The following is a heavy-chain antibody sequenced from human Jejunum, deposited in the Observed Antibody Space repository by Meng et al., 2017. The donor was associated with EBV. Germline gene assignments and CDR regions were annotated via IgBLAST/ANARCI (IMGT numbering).Heavy chain of an antibody. CDR2: ISSGSSFI. D-gene: IGHD3-16*02. CDR1: GFTLSSYS. J-gene: IGHJ4*02. Sequence: GQLGEVGGGPVKPGGSLRLSCAASGFTLSSYSMNWVRQAPGKGLEWVSYISSGSSFIYYADSVKGRFTISRDDAKNSLFLQLNSLRAEDTAVYYCVRDSSFNVHWGQGTLVTVSS. V-gene: IGHV3-21*02. CDR3: VRDSSFNVH.